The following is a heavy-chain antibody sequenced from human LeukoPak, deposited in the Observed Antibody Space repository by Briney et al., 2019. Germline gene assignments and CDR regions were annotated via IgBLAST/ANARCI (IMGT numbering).Heavy chain of an antibody. D-gene: IGHD3-10*01. CDR3: VRHAGRAGGQ. Sequence: GGSLRLSCAASGFSFGGHYMSWVRQAPGKGPEWISYISGNGGDIAYADSVKGRFTISRDNAKNPLHLQMNSLRVEDTAVYHCVRHAGRAGGQWGQGTLIAVSS. V-gene: IGHV3/OR16-9*01. J-gene: IGHJ4*02. CDR1: GFSFGGHY. CDR2: ISGNGGDI.